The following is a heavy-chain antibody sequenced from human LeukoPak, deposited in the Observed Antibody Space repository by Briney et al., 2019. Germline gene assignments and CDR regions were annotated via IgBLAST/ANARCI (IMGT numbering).Heavy chain of an antibody. CDR1: GYTFTSYG. D-gene: IGHD5-18*01. CDR2: ISANNGNT. V-gene: IGHV1-18*01. J-gene: IGHJ6*02. CDR3: ARGSGYSYGISVMDV. Sequence: ASVKVSCKASGYTFTSYGISWVRQAPGQGLEWMGWISANNGNTNYAQKLQDRVTMTTDTSTSTAYMELSSLRSEDTAVYYCARGSGYSYGISVMDVWGQGTTVTVSS.